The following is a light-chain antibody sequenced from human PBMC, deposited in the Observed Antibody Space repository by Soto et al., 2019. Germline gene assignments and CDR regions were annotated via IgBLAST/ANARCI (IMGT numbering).Light chain of an antibody. V-gene: IGLV2-11*01. CDR1: SSDVGGYNY. CDR3: CSHAGSYTYV. Sequence: QSALTQPRSVSGSPGQSVAISCTGTSSDVGGYNYVSWYQQHPGKAPKLMIYDVGKRPSGVPHRFSGAKSGNTASLTISGLQAEDEADYYCCSHAGSYTYVFGTGTKVTVL. J-gene: IGLJ1*01. CDR2: DVG.